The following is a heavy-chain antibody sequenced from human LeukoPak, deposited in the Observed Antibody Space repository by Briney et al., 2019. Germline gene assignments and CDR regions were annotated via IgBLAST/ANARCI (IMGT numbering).Heavy chain of an antibody. CDR2: ISYDGSNK. Sequence: GGSLRLSCAASGFTFSSYAMHWVRQAPGKGLEWVAVISYDGSNKYYADSVKGRFTISRDNSKNTLYLQMNSLRAEDTAVYYCAKDLMGDGYNYRDYWGQGTLVTVSS. V-gene: IGHV3-30*04. D-gene: IGHD5-24*01. CDR3: AKDLMGDGYNYRDY. J-gene: IGHJ4*02. CDR1: GFTFSSYA.